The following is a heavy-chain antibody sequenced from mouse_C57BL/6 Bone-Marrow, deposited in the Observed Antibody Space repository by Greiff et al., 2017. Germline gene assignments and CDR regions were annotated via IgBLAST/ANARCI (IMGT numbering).Heavy chain of an antibody. J-gene: IGHJ2*01. CDR2: INPSNGGT. D-gene: IGHD3-2*02. V-gene: IGHV1-53*01. CDR1: GYTFTSYW. CDR3: ARQLRLRDYFDY. Sequence: VQLQQPGTELVKPGASVKLSCKASGYTFTSYWMHWVKQRPGQGLEWIGNINPSNGGTNYNDKFKSKATLTVDKSSSTAYMQLSSLTSEDSAVDYCARQLRLRDYFDYWGQGTTLTVSS.